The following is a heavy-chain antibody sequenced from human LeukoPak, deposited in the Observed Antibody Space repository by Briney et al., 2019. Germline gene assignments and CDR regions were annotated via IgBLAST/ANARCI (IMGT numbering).Heavy chain of an antibody. CDR3: ARNWTQLWLQAPDDY. CDR2: IYHSGST. V-gene: IGHV4-38-2*01. D-gene: IGHD5-18*01. J-gene: IGHJ4*02. Sequence: SETLSLTCPVSGYSISSGYYCGWIRQPPGKGLEGVGSIYHSGSTYYNPSLKSRVTISVDTSKNQFSLKLSSVTAADTAVYYCARNWTQLWLQAPDDYWGQGTLVTVSS. CDR1: GYSISSGYY.